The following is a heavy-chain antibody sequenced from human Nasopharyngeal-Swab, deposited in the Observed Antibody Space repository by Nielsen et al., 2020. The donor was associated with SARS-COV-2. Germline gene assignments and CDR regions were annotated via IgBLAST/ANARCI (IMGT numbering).Heavy chain of an antibody. D-gene: IGHD6-13*01. J-gene: IGHJ4*02. CDR2: VSYDGRHK. Sequence: WIRQPPGKGLEWVAVVSYDGRHKSYADSVKGRFTISRDNSKNTLYLQMNSLRAEDTAVYYCAKDKKARGDSSSWTTDYWGQGTLVTVSS. CDR3: AKDKKARGDSSSWTTDY. V-gene: IGHV3-30*18.